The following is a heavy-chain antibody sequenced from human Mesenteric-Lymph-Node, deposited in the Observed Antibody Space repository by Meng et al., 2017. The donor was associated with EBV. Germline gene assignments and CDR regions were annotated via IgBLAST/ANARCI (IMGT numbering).Heavy chain of an antibody. J-gene: IGHJ4*02. V-gene: IGHV1-46*01. Sequence: QVQLVQSGAEVRKPGASVKISCKASGYTFTSYYMHWLRQAPGQGFEWIGIINPSGGNTIYAQNFQGRVTMTRDTSTSTVYMELHSLRSDDTAMYYCVRDSQWEIHTDPDYWGLGTLVTVSS. CDR3: VRDSQWEIHTDPDY. CDR2: INPSGGNT. D-gene: IGHD1-26*01. CDR1: GYTFTSYY.